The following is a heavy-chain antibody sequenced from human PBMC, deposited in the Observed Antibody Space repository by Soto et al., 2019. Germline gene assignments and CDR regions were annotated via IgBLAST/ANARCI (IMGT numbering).Heavy chain of an antibody. J-gene: IGHJ6*02. Sequence: QVQLVQSGAEVKKPGSSVKVPCKASGDTDTNYVISWVRQAPGQGLEWMGGIFPKFGTTYSAQKLQDRLTITADESTSTVYMQLSSLRLDDTAVYYCEAEMTFGKLSVVWGQGTTVTVSS. D-gene: IGHD3-16*02. V-gene: IGHV1-69*01. CDR3: EAEMTFGKLSVV. CDR2: IFPKFGTT. CDR1: GDTDTNYV.